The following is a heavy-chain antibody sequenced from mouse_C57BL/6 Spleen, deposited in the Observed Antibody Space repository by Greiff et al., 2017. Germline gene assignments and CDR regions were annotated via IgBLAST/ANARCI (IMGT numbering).Heavy chain of an antibody. CDR3: AMTVVAYYYAMDY. D-gene: IGHD1-1*01. CDR1: GYAFSSSW. CDR2: IYPGAGAT. V-gene: IGHV1-82*01. J-gene: IGHJ4*01. Sequence: VQLVESGPELVKPGASVKISCKASGYAFSSSWMNWVKQRPGQGLEWIGRIYPGAGATNYNGKFTGKATLTADKSSSTAYMQLSSLTSEDSAVYFCAMTVVAYYYAMDYWGQGTSVTVSS.